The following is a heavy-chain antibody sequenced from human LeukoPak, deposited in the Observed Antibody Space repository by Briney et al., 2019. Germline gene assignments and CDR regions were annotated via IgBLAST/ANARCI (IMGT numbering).Heavy chain of an antibody. CDR2: INHSGST. J-gene: IGHJ5*02. Sequence: SETLSLTCAVYGGSFSGYYWSWIRQPPGKGLEWIGEINHSGSTNYNPSLKSRVTISVDTSKNQFSLKLSSVTAAGTAVYYCAGGRDGYNPRTLRNWFDPWGQGTLVTVSS. D-gene: IGHD5-12*01. CDR1: GGSFSGYY. V-gene: IGHV4-34*01. CDR3: AGGRDGYNPRTLRNWFDP.